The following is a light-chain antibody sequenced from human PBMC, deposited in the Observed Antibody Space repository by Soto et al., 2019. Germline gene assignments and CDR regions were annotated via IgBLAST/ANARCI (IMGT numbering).Light chain of an antibody. V-gene: IGKV3-20*01. CDR2: GAS. CDR3: QQLSSYPRT. Sequence: EIVWTQSPGTLSLSPGEGATLPCRASQSVSSSYLAWYQQKPGQAPRLLIYGASSRATGIPDRFSGSGSGTDFTLTISRLEPEDFATYYCQQLSSYPRTFGQGTRLEIK. J-gene: IGKJ5*01. CDR1: QSVSSSY.